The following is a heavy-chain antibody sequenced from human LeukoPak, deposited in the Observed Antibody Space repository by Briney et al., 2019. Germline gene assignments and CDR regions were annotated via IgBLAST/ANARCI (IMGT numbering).Heavy chain of an antibody. J-gene: IGHJ4*02. CDR3: TTGRYYFDY. Sequence: GGSLRLSCAGSGFTFSNAWMNWVRQAPGKGLEWLGRIKSKPDGGTTDYAAPVKGRFTISRDDSKNTVYLQMNSLKTEDTAVYYCTTGRYYFDYWGQGTLVTVSS. D-gene: IGHD5-24*01. V-gene: IGHV3-15*01. CDR2: IKSKPDGGTT. CDR1: GFTFSNAW.